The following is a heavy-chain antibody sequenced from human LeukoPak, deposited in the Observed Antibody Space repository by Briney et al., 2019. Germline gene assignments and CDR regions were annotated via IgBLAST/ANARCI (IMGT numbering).Heavy chain of an antibody. CDR2: ISSFSSTI. J-gene: IGHJ4*02. D-gene: IGHD3-10*01. CDR3: AQSPNYKGYFDY. V-gene: IGHV3-48*03. Sequence: PGGSLRLSCAASGFTFSSYEMNWVRQAPGKGLEWVSYISSFSSTIYYADSVMGRFTISRDNAKNSLYLQMNSLRAEDTAVYYCAQSPNYKGYFDYWGQGTLVTVSS. CDR1: GFTFSSYE.